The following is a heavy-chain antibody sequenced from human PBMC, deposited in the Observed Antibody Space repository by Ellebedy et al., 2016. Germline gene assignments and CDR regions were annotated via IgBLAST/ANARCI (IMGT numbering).Heavy chain of an antibody. D-gene: IGHD5-24*01. CDR2: TYYRSKWYF. CDR3: ARGNRDGYNYWFDP. J-gene: IGHJ5*02. V-gene: IGHV6-1*01. CDR1: GDSVSSNSAA. Sequence: SETLSLTXAISGDSVSSNSAAWNWIRQSPSRGLEWLGRTYYRSKWYFDYAVSLRSRITISPDTSKNQFSLQLSSVTPEDTAVYYCARGNRDGYNYWFDPWGQGTLVTVSS.